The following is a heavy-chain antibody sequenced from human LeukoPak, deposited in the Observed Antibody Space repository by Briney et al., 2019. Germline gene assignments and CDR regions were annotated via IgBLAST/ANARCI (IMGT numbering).Heavy chain of an antibody. CDR3: VVGHNYFDY. CDR1: GGSISSYY. Sequence: WETLSLTCSVSGGSISSYYWSWIRQPPGKGLEWIGYIYYSGSINYNPSLKSRVTISVDTSKNQLSLKLSSVTAADTAVYYCVVGHNYFDYWGQGTLVTVSS. D-gene: IGHD2-15*01. J-gene: IGHJ4*02. V-gene: IGHV4-59*01. CDR2: IYYSGSI.